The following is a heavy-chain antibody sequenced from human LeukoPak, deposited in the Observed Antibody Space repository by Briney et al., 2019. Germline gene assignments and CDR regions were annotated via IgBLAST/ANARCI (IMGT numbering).Heavy chain of an antibody. CDR1: GYTFTGYY. Sequence: ASVKVSCKASGYTFTGYYMHWVRQAPGQGLEWMGWINPNSGGTNYAQKFQGRVTMTRDTSISTAYMELSRLRSDDTAVYYCAKVVGYCSGGSCYHDYWGQGTLVTVSS. J-gene: IGHJ4*02. V-gene: IGHV1-2*02. CDR2: INPNSGGT. D-gene: IGHD2-15*01. CDR3: AKVVGYCSGGSCYHDY.